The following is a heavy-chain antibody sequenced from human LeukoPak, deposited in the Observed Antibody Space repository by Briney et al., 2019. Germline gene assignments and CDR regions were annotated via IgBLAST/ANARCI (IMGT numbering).Heavy chain of an antibody. CDR1: GFTFSSYG. CDR2: ITTSSSYV. Sequence: PGGSLRLSCGASGFTFSSYGMSWVRRTPGKGLEWVSSITTSSSYVFYADSVRGRFTISRDNAENSLYLQMNNLRDEDTAVYYCARDPYSGDYGPYYYYYMDVWGKGTTVTVSS. CDR3: ARDPYSGDYGPYYYYYMDV. D-gene: IGHD5-12*01. V-gene: IGHV3-21*01. J-gene: IGHJ6*03.